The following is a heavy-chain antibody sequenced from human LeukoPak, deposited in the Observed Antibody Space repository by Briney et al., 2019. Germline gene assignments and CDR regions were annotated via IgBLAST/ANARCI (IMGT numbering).Heavy chain of an antibody. CDR2: ISSSSSYI. V-gene: IGHV3-21*01. CDR3: ARAYSETYGLGYYYMDV. J-gene: IGHJ6*03. D-gene: IGHD1-26*01. CDR1: GFTFSSYS. Sequence: GGSLRLSCAASGFTFSSYSMNWVRQAPGKGLEWVSSISSSSSYIYYADSVKGRFTISRDNAKNSLYLQMNSLRAEDTAVYYCARAYSETYGLGYYYMDVWGKGTTVTISS.